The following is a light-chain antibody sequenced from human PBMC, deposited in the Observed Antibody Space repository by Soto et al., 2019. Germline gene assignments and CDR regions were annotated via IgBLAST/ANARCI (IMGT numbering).Light chain of an antibody. J-gene: IGKJ4*01. CDR3: QQADRFPLT. V-gene: IGKV1-12*01. Sequence: DIQMTQSPSSVSASVGDRVTISCRASQVIRWLFWYQQRPGKAPNLLIYGPSSLPTGATPRFSGSGSGTEFNLTISSLQPEDFATYYCQQADRFPLTFGGGTKVEIK. CDR2: GPS. CDR1: QVIRW.